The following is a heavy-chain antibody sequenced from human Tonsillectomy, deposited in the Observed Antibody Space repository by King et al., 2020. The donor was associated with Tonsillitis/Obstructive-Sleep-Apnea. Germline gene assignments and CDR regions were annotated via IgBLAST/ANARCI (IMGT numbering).Heavy chain of an antibody. CDR1: GFSLSTSGVG. CDR2: IYWDDDK. J-gene: IGHJ4*02. Sequence: TLKESGPTLVKPTQTLTLTCTFSGFSLSTSGVGVGWIRQPPGKALEWLALIYWDDDKRYSPSLKSRLTITKDTSKNPVVLTMTNMDPVDTATYYCARYYGLDYFDYWGQGTLVTVSS. CDR3: ARYYGLDYFDY. D-gene: IGHD4-17*01. V-gene: IGHV2-5*02.